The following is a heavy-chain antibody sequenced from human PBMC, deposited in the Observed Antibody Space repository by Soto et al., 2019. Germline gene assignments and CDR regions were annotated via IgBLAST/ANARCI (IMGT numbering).Heavy chain of an antibody. V-gene: IGHV4-31*03. D-gene: IGHD2-15*01. Sequence: SETLSLTCTVSGASISSGGFHWTWIRQYPGKGLEWIAYIYYNGNSYYNPALRSRIIISADTSKNQFSLKLSSVTAADTAVYYCARASRDGYSIHFNSWGQGTLVTVSS. CDR3: ARASRDGYSIHFNS. CDR2: IYYNGNS. J-gene: IGHJ4*02. CDR1: GASISSGGFH.